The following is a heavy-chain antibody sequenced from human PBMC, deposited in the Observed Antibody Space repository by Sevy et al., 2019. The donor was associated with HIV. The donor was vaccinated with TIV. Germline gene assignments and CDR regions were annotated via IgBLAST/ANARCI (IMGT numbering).Heavy chain of an antibody. CDR1: GFTFSDAW. CDR2: IKSKTEGGTT. CDR3: TTPYPYGRRYYY. J-gene: IGHJ4*02. Sequence: GGSLRLSCAASGFTFSDAWMSWVRQVPGKGLEWVGQIKSKTEGGTTDYGAPVKGRFTISRDDSKSTLYLQMNSLKTEDTGVYDCTTPYPYGRRYYYWGQGTLVTVSS. D-gene: IGHD1-26*01. V-gene: IGHV3-15*01.